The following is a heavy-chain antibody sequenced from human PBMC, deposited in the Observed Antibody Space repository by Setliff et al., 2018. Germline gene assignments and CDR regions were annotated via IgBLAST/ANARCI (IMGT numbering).Heavy chain of an antibody. V-gene: IGHV4-39*01. CDR2: MYYSGST. J-gene: IGHJ4*02. Sequence: TLSLTCSVSGGSISSGSYYWGWIRQSPGKGLEWIGSMYYSGSTYYNPSLKGRVTLSVDTTKNQFSLKLTSMTAADTAVYFCARHLLVQGTYHFDYWGQGSQVTVSS. D-gene: IGHD3-10*01. CDR3: ARHLLVQGTYHFDY. CDR1: GGSISSGSYY.